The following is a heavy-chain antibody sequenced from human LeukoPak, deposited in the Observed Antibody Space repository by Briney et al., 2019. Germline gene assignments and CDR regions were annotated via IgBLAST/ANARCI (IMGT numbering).Heavy chain of an antibody. CDR1: GGSISSSSYY. Sequence: SETLSLTCTVSGGSISSSSYYWGWIRQPPGTGLEWLGSIYYSGSTYYNPSLKSRVNISVDTSKNQFSLKLSSVTAADTAVYYCARPISSGSYSFDLGYWGQGTLVTVSS. J-gene: IGHJ4*02. CDR3: ARPISSGSYSFDLGY. D-gene: IGHD1-26*01. CDR2: IYYSGST. V-gene: IGHV4-39*01.